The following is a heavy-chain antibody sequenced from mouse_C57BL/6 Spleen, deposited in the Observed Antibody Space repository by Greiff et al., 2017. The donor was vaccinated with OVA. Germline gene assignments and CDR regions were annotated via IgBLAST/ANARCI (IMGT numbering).Heavy chain of an antibody. Sequence: EVKVVESGGDLVKPGGSLKLSCAASGFTFSSYGMSWVRQTPDKRLEWVATISSGGSYTYYPDSVKGRFTISRDNAKNTLYLQMSSLKSEDTAMYYCARNREGGNYFDYWGQGTTLTVSS. CDR2: ISSGGSYT. CDR1: GFTFSSYG. J-gene: IGHJ2*01. CDR3: ARNREGGNYFDY. V-gene: IGHV5-6*01.